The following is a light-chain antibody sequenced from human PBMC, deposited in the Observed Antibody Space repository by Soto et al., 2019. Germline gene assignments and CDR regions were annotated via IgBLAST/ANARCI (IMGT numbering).Light chain of an antibody. Sequence: EIVMTQSPATLSVSPXERSTXXCRASQSVSSNLAWYQQKPGQAPRLLIHGASTRAAGIPARFSGSGSGTEFTLTISSLQSEDFAVYYCQQYHNWWTFGQGTKVDIK. CDR2: GAS. CDR3: QQYHNWWT. CDR1: QSVSSN. J-gene: IGKJ1*01. V-gene: IGKV3-15*01.